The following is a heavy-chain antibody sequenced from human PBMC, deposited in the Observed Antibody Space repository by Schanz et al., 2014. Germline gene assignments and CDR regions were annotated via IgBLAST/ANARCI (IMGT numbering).Heavy chain of an antibody. D-gene: IGHD3-3*01. J-gene: IGHJ4*02. CDR2: LSAGADRI. CDR3: ARDKGGYYPFDY. V-gene: IGHV3-23*01. Sequence: EVQMLESGGGLVQPGGSLRLSCVASGFTFRRYGMSWVRQAPGKGLEWVSALSAGADRIYYANSVKGRFTVTRDNSKNTLYLQLNSLRAEDTAVYYCARDKGGYYPFDYWGQGTLVTVSS. CDR1: GFTFRRYG.